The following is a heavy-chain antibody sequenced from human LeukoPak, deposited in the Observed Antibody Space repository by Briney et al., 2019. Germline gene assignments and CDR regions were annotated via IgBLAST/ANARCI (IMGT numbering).Heavy chain of an antibody. CDR2: IYTSGST. CDR1: GGSISSYY. V-gene: IGHV4-4*07. Sequence: PSETLSLTCTVSGGSISSYYWSWIRRPAGKGLEWIGCIYTSGSTNYNPSLKSRVTMSVDASKNQFSLKLSSVTAADTAVYYCARATYGPLDYWGQGTLVTVSS. D-gene: IGHD4-17*01. J-gene: IGHJ4*02. CDR3: ARATYGPLDY.